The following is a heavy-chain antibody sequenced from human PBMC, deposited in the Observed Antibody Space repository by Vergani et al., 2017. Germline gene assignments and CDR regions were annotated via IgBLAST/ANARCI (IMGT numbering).Heavy chain of an antibody. CDR1: GYSISSGYY. CDR2: IYHSGST. CDR3: ARTTYGSGSYYGVA. V-gene: IGHV4-38-2*01. Sequence: QVQLQESGPGLVKPSETLSLTCAVSGYSISSGYYWGWIRQPPGKGLGWIGSIYHSGSTYYNPSLKSRVTISVDTSKNQFSLKLSSVTAADTAVYYCARTTYGSGSYYGVAWGQGILVTVSS. J-gene: IGHJ5*02. D-gene: IGHD3-10*01.